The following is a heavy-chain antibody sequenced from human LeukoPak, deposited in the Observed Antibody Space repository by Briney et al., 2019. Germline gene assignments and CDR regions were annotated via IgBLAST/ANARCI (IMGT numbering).Heavy chain of an antibody. D-gene: IGHD3-22*01. J-gene: IGHJ4*02. CDR3: ARTYYYDSSGYYLDY. CDR2: IIPIFGTA. CDR1: GGTFSSYA. V-gene: IGHV1-69*05. Sequence: SVKVSCKASGGTFSSYAISWVRQAPGQGLEWMGRIIPIFGTANYAQKFQGRVTITTDESTSTAYMELSSLRSEETAVYYCARTYYYDSSGYYLDYWGQGTLVTVSS.